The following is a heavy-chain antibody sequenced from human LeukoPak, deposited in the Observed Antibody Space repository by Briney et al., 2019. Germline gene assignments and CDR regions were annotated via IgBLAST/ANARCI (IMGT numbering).Heavy chain of an antibody. CDR1: GGSISSSSYY. CDR2: IYYSGST. J-gene: IGHJ4*02. V-gene: IGHV4-39*01. D-gene: IGHD6-13*01. Sequence: PSETLSLTCTVSGGSISSSSYYWGWIRQPPGKGLEWIGSIYYSGSTYYNPSLKSRVTISVDASKNQFSLKLSSVTAADTAVYYCARPRGYSSSWDEIDYWGQGTLVTDSS. CDR3: ARPRGYSSSWDEIDY.